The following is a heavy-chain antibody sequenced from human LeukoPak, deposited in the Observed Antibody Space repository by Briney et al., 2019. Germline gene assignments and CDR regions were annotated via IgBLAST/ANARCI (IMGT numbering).Heavy chain of an antibody. CDR2: IKHDGSES. V-gene: IGHV3-7*03. CDR3: ARNGHTHGA. J-gene: IGHJ4*02. D-gene: IGHD2-15*01. CDR1: GFAFSSFW. Sequence: GGSLRLSCAASGFAFSSFWMSWVRQVPGKGLEWVSYIKHDGSESHHVDSVRGRFTISRDNAKNSLYLQMNSLRAEDTAVYYCARNGHTHGAWGQGSLVTVSS.